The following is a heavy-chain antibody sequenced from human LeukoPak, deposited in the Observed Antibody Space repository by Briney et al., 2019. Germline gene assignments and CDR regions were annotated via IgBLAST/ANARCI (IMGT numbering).Heavy chain of an antibody. CDR3: ARGKARSGWYHLPRTTHNWFDP. CDR1: GGSFSGYY. J-gene: IGHJ5*02. D-gene: IGHD6-19*01. V-gene: IGHV4-34*01. Sequence: PSEALSLTCAVYGGSFSGYYWSWIRQPPGKGLEWIGEINHSGSTNYNPSLKSRVTISVDTSKNQFSLKLSSVTAADTAVYYCARGKARSGWYHLPRTTHNWFDPWGQGTLVTVSS. CDR2: INHSGST.